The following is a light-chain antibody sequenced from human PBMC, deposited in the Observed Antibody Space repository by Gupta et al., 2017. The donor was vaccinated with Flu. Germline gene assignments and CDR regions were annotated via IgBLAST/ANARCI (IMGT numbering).Light chain of an antibody. V-gene: IGKV3-20*01. CDR2: GAF. CDR1: QSVSSSY. CDR3: QQYGSSPVS. Sequence: EIVLTQSPGTLSLFPGERATLSCRASQSVSSSYLAWYQQKPGQAPRLLIYGAFNRATGIPDRFSGSGSGTDFTLTLNRLEPEDFAVYYCQQYGSSPVSFGQGTKLEIK. J-gene: IGKJ2*03.